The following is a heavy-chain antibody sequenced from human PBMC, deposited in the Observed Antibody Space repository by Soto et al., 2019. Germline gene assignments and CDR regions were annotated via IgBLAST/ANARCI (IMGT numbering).Heavy chain of an antibody. V-gene: IGHV4-59*01. CDR3: ARVPYSSSWEGGAFDI. D-gene: IGHD6-13*01. CDR1: GGSISSYY. J-gene: IGHJ3*02. CDR2: IYYSGST. Sequence: QVQLQESGPGLVKPSETLSLTCTVSGGSISSYYWSWIRQPPGKGLEWIGYIYYSGSTNYNPSLKSRVTISVDTSKNQFSLKLSSVTAADTAVYYCARVPYSSSWEGGAFDIWGQGTMVTVSS.